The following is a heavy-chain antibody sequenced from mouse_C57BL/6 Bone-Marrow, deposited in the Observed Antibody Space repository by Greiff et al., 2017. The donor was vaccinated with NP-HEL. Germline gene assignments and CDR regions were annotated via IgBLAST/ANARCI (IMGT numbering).Heavy chain of an antibody. J-gene: IGHJ4*01. Sequence: QVQLQQSGAELMKPGASVKLSCKATGYTFTGYWIEWVKQRPGHGLEWIGEILPGSGSTNYNEKFKSKATLTVDTSSSTAYMQLSSLTSEDSAVYYCARPNYDYDYAMDYWGQGTSVTVSS. CDR2: ILPGSGST. D-gene: IGHD2-4*01. V-gene: IGHV1-9*01. CDR1: GYTFTGYW. CDR3: ARPNYDYDYAMDY.